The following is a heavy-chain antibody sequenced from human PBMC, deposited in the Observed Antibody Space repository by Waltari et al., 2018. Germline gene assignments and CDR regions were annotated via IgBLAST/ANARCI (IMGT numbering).Heavy chain of an antibody. CDR2: IIPIFGTA. D-gene: IGHD5-12*01. Sequence: QVQLVQSGAEVKKPGSSVKVSCKASGGTFSSYATRWVRQAHGQGLEWMGGIIPIFGTANYAQKFQGRVTITTDESTSTAYMELSSLRSEDTAVYYCAREGDGYNLWAAFDIWGQGTMVTVSS. V-gene: IGHV1-69*05. J-gene: IGHJ3*02. CDR3: AREGDGYNLWAAFDI. CDR1: GGTFSSYA.